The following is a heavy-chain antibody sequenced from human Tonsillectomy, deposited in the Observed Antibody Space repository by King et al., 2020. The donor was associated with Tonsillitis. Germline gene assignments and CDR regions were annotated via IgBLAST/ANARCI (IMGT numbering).Heavy chain of an antibody. J-gene: IGHJ5*02. Sequence: DVQLVESGGGLVQPGGSLRLSCSASGFTFSTYSMHWVRQAPVKGLEYVSAINSNGGTTYYADSVKGRFTISRDNSKNTLYLQMSSLRGGDTAVYHCAAVSVNNWFDPWGPGTLVTVSS. CDR3: AAVSVNNWFDP. CDR2: INSNGGTT. D-gene: IGHD3-10*01. CDR1: GFTFSTYS. V-gene: IGHV3-64D*06.